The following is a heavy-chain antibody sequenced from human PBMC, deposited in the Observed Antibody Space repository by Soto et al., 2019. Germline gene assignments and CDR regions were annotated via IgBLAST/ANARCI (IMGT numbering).Heavy chain of an antibody. D-gene: IGHD3-9*01. CDR2: ISVYNGNT. Sequence: QVQLVQSGAEVKKPGASVKVSCKASGYTFTSYGISWVRQAPGQGLEWMGWISVYNGNTNYAQKLHGGVNMTADASSSTAYMELRSLSSDDTVVYYCARDPGFRSEYWGQGTLVTVSS. V-gene: IGHV1-18*01. J-gene: IGHJ4*02. CDR3: ARDPGFRSEY. CDR1: GYTFTSYG.